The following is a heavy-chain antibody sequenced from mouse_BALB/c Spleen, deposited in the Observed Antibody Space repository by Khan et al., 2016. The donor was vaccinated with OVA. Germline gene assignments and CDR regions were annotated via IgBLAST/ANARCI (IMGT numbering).Heavy chain of an antibody. CDR1: GYTFTDYY. D-gene: IGHD1-2*01. CDR3: ARRNYFGYTCAY. CDR2: ISPGSGAS. V-gene: IGHV1-77*01. Sequence: QVQLQQSGAELARPGASVKLSCKASGYTFTDYYINWVKLRTGQGLEWIGEISPGSGASYYNERFKGKATLTEDKSSSTAYMQLSSLTSEASAVYFCARRNYFGYTCAYWGQGTLVTVSA. J-gene: IGHJ3*01.